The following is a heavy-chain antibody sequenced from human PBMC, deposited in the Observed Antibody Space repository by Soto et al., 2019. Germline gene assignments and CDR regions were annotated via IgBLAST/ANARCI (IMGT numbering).Heavy chain of an antibody. D-gene: IGHD6-13*01. CDR1: GFTFSSYA. CDR2: ISGSGGST. J-gene: IGHJ4*02. CDR3: ANMYSSSWYRTTAVDY. V-gene: IGHV3-23*01. Sequence: GGSLRLSCAASGFTFSSYAMSWVRQAPGKGLEWVSAISGSGGSTYYADSVKGRFTISRDNSKNTLYLQMNSLRAEDTAVYYCANMYSSSWYRTTAVDYWGQGTLVTVSS.